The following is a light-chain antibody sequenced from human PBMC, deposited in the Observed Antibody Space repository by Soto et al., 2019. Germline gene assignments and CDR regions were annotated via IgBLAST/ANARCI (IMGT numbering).Light chain of an antibody. CDR3: QQFGSAPRT. J-gene: IGKJ1*01. V-gene: IGKV3-20*01. CDR2: GPS. CDR1: QSVSSN. Sequence: EIVMTQSPATLSVSPGERATLSCRASQSVSSNLACYQQKAGQAPRLLIYGPSNRATGVPDRFIGGGSGTDFTPTISRLEPEDFAVYYCQQFGSAPRTFGQGTKVDIK.